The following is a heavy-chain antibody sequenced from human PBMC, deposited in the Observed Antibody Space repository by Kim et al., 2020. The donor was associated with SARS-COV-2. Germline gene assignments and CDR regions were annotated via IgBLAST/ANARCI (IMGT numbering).Heavy chain of an antibody. J-gene: IGHJ1*01. V-gene: IGHV1-3*01. CDR2: INSGKGNT. D-gene: IGHD4-17*01. Sequence: ASVKVSCKASGYTFTTYAMHWVRQAPGQGLEWMGWINSGKGNTKYSETFQGRVTITRDTSASTAYMELSSLRPEDTAVYYCARFFSDFGTRVVVWGGQGT. CDR1: GYTFTTYA. CDR3: ARFFSDFGTRVVVW.